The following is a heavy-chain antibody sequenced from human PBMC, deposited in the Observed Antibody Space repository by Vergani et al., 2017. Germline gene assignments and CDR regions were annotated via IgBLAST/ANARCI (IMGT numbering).Heavy chain of an antibody. D-gene: IGHD6-13*01. CDR3: ARGSSSWYGKFDY. V-gene: IGHV3-30-3*01. CDR1: GFTFSSYA. Sequence: QVQLVESGGGVVQPGRSLRLSCAASGFTFSSYAMHWVRQAPGKGLEWVAVISYDGSNKYYADSVKGRFTISRDNSKITLYLQMNSLRAEDTAVYYCARGSSSWYGKFDYWGQGTLVTVSS. J-gene: IGHJ4*02. CDR2: ISYDGSNK.